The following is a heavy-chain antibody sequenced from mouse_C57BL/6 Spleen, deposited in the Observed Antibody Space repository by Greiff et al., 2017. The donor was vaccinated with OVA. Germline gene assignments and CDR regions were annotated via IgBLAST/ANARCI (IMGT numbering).Heavy chain of an antibody. D-gene: IGHD1-1*01. CDR1: GYTFTSYW. V-gene: IGHV1-52*01. J-gene: IGHJ3*01. CDR2: IDPSDSET. CDR3: ASGYYGSSPWY. Sequence: VQLQQPGAELVRPGSSVKLSCKASGYTFTSYWMHWVKQRPIQGLEWIGNIDPSDSETHYNQKFKDKATLTVDKSSSTAYMQLSSLTSEDSAVYYCASGYYGSSPWYWGQGTLVTVSA.